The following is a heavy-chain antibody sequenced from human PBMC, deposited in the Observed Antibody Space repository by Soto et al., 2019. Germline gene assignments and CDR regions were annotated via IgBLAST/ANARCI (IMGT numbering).Heavy chain of an antibody. CDR3: ARGVILWFGELSRRGGYHYYMDV. CDR1: GGSFSGYQ. J-gene: IGHJ6*03. V-gene: IGHV4-34*01. Sequence: QVQLQQWGAGLLKPSETLSLTCAVYGGSFSGYQWSWIRQTPGKGLEWIGEINDSGNINYNPSLKSRVIILLDTPKKQSSLKLSSVSAADSAVYYCARGVILWFGELSRRGGYHYYMDVWGKGTTVTVSS. D-gene: IGHD3-10*01. CDR2: INDSGNI.